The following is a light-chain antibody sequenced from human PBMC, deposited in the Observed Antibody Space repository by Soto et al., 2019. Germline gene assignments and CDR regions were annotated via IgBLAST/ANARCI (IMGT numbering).Light chain of an antibody. CDR3: QQYGSLPIT. CDR2: DAS. V-gene: IGKV1-33*01. Sequence: DIQMTQSPSSLSASIGYRVTISCQASQDIGNFLNWYQQKPGKAPYLLIYDASNLDTGVSSRFSGSGSGRDFSFTITSLQPDEVATYFCQQYGSLPITFGQGTRLDIK. J-gene: IGKJ5*01. CDR1: QDIGNF.